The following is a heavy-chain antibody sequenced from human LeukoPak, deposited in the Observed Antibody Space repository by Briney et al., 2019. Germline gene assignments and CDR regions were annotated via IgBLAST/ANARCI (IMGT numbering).Heavy chain of an antibody. Sequence: GGSLRLSCAASGFTFSSYAMSWVRQAPGKGLEWVSSISGSGGSTYYADSVKGRFTISRDNSKNTLYLQMNSLRADDTAVYYCAKAVLWFGELFDYWGQGTLVTVSS. V-gene: IGHV3-23*01. CDR2: ISGSGGST. CDR3: AKAVLWFGELFDY. D-gene: IGHD3-10*01. CDR1: GFTFSSYA. J-gene: IGHJ4*02.